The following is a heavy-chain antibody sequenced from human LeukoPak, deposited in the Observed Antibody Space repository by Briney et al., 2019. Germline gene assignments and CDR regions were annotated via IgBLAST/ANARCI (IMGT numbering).Heavy chain of an antibody. Sequence: GGSLRLSCAASGFTFDDYTMHWVRQAPGKGLEWVSLISWDGGSTYYADSVKGRFTISRDNSKNSLYLQMNSLRAEDTAVYYCAVVVAGGYYFDYWGQGTLVTVSS. J-gene: IGHJ4*02. D-gene: IGHD6-19*01. CDR1: GFTFDDYT. CDR2: ISWDGGST. CDR3: AVVVAGGYYFDY. V-gene: IGHV3-43*01.